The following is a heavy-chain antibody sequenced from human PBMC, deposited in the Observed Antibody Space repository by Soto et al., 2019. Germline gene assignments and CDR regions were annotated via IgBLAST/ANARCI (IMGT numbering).Heavy chain of an antibody. V-gene: IGHV1-18*01. CDR1: GYTFTSYG. CDR3: ATIYCSSIGGKAKYYSYYGMDV. D-gene: IGHD2-2*01. Sequence: GASVKVSCKASGYTFTSYGISWVRQAPGQGLEWMGWISAYNGNTNYAQKLQGRVTMTTDTSTSTAYMELRSLRSDDTAVYYCATIYCSSIGGKAKYYSYYGMDVWSQGTTVTVSS. J-gene: IGHJ6*02. CDR2: ISAYNGNT.